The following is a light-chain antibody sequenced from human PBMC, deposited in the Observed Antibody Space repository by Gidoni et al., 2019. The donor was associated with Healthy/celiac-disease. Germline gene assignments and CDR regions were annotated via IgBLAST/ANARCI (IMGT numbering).Light chain of an antibody. CDR1: ALPKQY. Sequence: SYELTPPPSVSASPGQTARITCSGDALPKQYAYWYQQKPGQAPVLVIYKDSERPSGIPERFSGSSSGTTVTLTISGVQAEDEADYYCQSADSSGTYRNVVFGGGTKLTVL. CDR2: KDS. J-gene: IGLJ2*01. CDR3: QSADSSGTYRNVV. V-gene: IGLV3-25*03.